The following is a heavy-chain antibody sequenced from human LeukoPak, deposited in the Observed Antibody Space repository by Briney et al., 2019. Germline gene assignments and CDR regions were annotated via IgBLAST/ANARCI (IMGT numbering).Heavy chain of an antibody. CDR1: GFTFGSYA. CDR2: ITGSGGST. Sequence: GGSLRLSCAASGFTFGSYAMSWVRQAPGKGLGWVSGITGSGGSTYYADSVKGRFTISRDNSKNTLYLQMNRLRAEDTAVYYCANGGSIAVATPLDYWGQGTLVTVSS. J-gene: IGHJ4*02. V-gene: IGHV3-23*01. CDR3: ANGGSIAVATPLDY. D-gene: IGHD6-19*01.